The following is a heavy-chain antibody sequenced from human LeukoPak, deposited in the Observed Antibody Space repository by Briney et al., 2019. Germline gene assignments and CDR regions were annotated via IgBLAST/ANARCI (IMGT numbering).Heavy chain of an antibody. J-gene: IGHJ6*03. CDR1: GYTFTSYY. CDR2: INPSGGST. CDR3: ASVTPRLSQGPYYYYYMDV. Sequence: ASVKVSCKASGYTFTSYYMHWVRQAPGQGLEWMGIINPSGGSTSYAQKFQGRVTMTRDTSTSTVYMELSSLRSEDTAVYYCASVTPRLSQGPYYYYYMDVWGKGTTVTVSS. V-gene: IGHV1-46*01. D-gene: IGHD6-25*01.